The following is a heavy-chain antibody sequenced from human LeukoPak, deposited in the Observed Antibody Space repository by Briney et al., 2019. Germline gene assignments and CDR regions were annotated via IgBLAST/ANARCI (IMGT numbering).Heavy chain of an antibody. CDR3: ARLILAELRYFPNPIYYYYYMDV. J-gene: IGHJ6*03. CDR1: GYSISSGYY. V-gene: IGHV4-38-2*02. D-gene: IGHD3-9*01. Sequence: PSETLSLTCTVSGYSISSGYYWGWIRQPPGKGLEWIGSIYHSGSTNYNPSLKSRVTISVDTSKNQFSLKLSSVTAADTAVYYCARLILAELRYFPNPIYYYYYMDVWGKGTTVTISS. CDR2: IYHSGST.